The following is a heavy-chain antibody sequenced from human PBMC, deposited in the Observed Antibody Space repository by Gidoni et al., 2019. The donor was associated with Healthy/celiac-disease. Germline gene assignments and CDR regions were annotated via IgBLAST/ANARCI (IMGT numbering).Heavy chain of an antibody. Sequence: EVQLLESGGGLVQPGGSLRLSCAASGFTFSRYALSWVRQAPGKGLEWVSAISGSGGSTYYADSVKGRFTFSRDNSKNTLYLQMNSLRAEDTAVYYCAKHSADYDFWSGYYTRWFDPWGQGTLVTVSS. V-gene: IGHV3-23*01. CDR1: GFTFSRYA. CDR3: AKHSADYDFWSGYYTRWFDP. CDR2: ISGSGGST. J-gene: IGHJ5*02. D-gene: IGHD3-3*01.